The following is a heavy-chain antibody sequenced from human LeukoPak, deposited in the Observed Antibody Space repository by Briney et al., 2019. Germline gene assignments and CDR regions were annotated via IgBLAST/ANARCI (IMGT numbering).Heavy chain of an antibody. CDR2: ISVSGGRT. D-gene: IGHD3-10*01. V-gene: IGHV3-23*01. J-gene: IGHJ4*02. CDR3: AKVTYGSGTYGAFDY. CDR1: GFSFSTYG. Sequence: QSGGTLRLSCAASGFSFSTYGMSWVRQAPGKGLEWVSSISVSGGRTYYADSVKGRFTISRGNSKNTLYLQMNSLRAEDTAVYYCAKVTYGSGTYGAFDYWGQGTLVTVSS.